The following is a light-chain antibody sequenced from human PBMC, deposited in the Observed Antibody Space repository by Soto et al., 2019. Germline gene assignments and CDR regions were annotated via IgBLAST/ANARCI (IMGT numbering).Light chain of an antibody. CDR3: NSYAGSNNFVL. CDR1: SSDVGGYNY. Sequence: QSVLTQPPSASGSPGQSVTISCTGTSSDVGGYNYVSWYQHHPGKAPKLMIYEVSKRPSGVPDRFSGSKSGITASLTVSGLQAEDEADYYCNSYAGSNNFVLFGGGTQLTVL. CDR2: EVS. V-gene: IGLV2-8*01. J-gene: IGLJ2*01.